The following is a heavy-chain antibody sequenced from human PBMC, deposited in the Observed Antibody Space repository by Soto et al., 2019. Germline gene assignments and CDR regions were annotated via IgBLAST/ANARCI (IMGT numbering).Heavy chain of an antibody. J-gene: IGHJ5*02. V-gene: IGHV4-39*01. D-gene: IGHD6-25*01. Sequence: PSDTLSLTSTVTGGSISSGTYYWGWIRQPPGKGLEWIGSIYYSGSTYYNPSLKSRVTISVDTSKNQFSLKLSSVTAADTAVYYCARAASWFEPWGQGTLVTVS. CDR3: ARAASWFEP. CDR1: GGSISSGTYY. CDR2: IYYSGST.